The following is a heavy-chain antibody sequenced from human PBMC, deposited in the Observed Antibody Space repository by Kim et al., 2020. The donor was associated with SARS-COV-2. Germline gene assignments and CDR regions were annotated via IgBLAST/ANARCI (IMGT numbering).Heavy chain of an antibody. D-gene: IGHD3-22*01. J-gene: IGHJ4*02. Sequence: GGSLRLSCAASGFTFSSYAMSWVRQAPGKGLEWVSAISGSGGSTYYADSVKGRFTISRDNSKNTLYLQMNSLRAEDTAVYYCAKHGIVVVITLIDYWGQGTLVTVSS. CDR1: GFTFSSYA. V-gene: IGHV3-23*01. CDR3: AKHGIVVVITLIDY. CDR2: ISGSGGST.